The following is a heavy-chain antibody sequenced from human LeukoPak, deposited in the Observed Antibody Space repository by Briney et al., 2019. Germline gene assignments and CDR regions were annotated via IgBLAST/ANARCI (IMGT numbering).Heavy chain of an antibody. V-gene: IGHV4-39*01. J-gene: IGHJ3*02. Sequence: SETLSLTCTVSGGSISSSSYYWGWIRQPPGKGLEWIGSIYYSGCTYYNPSLKSRVTISVDTSKNQFSLKLSSVTAADTAVYYCANALGYCSSTSCNTAFDIWGQGTMVTVSS. CDR1: GGSISSSSYY. CDR2: IYYSGCT. CDR3: ANALGYCSSTSCNTAFDI. D-gene: IGHD2-2*01.